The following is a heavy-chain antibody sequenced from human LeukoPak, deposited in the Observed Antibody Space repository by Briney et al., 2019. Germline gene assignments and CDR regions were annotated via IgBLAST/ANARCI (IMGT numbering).Heavy chain of an antibody. Sequence: SQTLSLTCTVSGGSFSSGDYYWSWIRQPPGKGLEWIGYIYYSGSTNYNPSLKSRVTISVDTSKNQFSLKLSSVTAADTAVYYCAFTYDFWSGYSYWGQGTLVTVSS. CDR3: AFTYDFWSGYSY. CDR1: GGSFSSGDYY. D-gene: IGHD3-3*01. CDR2: IYYSGST. V-gene: IGHV4-61*08. J-gene: IGHJ4*02.